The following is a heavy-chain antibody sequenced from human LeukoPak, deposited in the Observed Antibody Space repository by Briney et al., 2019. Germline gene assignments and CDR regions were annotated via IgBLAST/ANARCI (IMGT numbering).Heavy chain of an antibody. CDR1: GYTFTSYA. V-gene: IGHV1-3*01. J-gene: IGHJ4*02. CDR2: INAGNGNT. Sequence: ASVKVSCKASGYTFTSYAMHWVRQAPGQRLEWMGWINAGNGNTKYSQKFQGRVTITRDTSTTTAYMELRSLRSDDTAVYYCARSPHILVVPTAFSSWGQGTLVTVSS. D-gene: IGHD2-2*01. CDR3: ARSPHILVVPTAFSS.